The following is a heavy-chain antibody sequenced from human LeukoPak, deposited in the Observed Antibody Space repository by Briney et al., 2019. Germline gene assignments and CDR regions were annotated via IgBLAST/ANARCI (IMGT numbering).Heavy chain of an antibody. CDR3: ARGGTIFGVVNNNWFDP. CDR2: IYYSRST. J-gene: IGHJ5*02. V-gene: IGHV4-59*01. D-gene: IGHD3-3*01. Sequence: SETLSLTCTVSGGSISGYYWSWIRQAPGKGLEWIGYIYYSRSTNYNPSLKSRVTIPVDTSKNQFSLKLSSVTAADTAVYYCARGGTIFGVVNNNWFDPWGQGTLVTVSS. CDR1: GGSISGYY.